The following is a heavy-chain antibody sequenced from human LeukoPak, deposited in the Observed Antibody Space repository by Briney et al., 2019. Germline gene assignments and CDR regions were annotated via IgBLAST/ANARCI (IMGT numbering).Heavy chain of an antibody. CDR1: GVTFSDCA. CDR2: VRTKTHGGAP. Sequence: GGSLRLSCKGSGVTFSDCAVTWFRQTPGKGLEWVGFVRTKTHGGAPETAASVRGRFNVSRDGSAGIAYLQMTSLRTEDTAMYYCARVNFRDYRGYTWFEPWGQGTLVTVSS. D-gene: IGHD3-10*01. V-gene: IGHV3-49*01. CDR3: ARVNFRDYRGYTWFEP. J-gene: IGHJ5*02.